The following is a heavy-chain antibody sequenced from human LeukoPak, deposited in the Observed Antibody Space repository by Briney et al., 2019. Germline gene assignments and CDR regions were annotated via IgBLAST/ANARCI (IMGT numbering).Heavy chain of an antibody. CDR3: ARRTIQLWWDY. CDR1: GFTVSSNY. Sequence: GGSLRLSCAASGFTVSSNYMIWVRQAPGKGLEWVSVIYSGGTTYYADSVQGRFTISRDNSKNTEYLQMNSLRAEDTAVYYCARRTIQLWWDYWGQGTVVTVSS. V-gene: IGHV3-53*01. J-gene: IGHJ4*02. D-gene: IGHD4/OR15-4a*01. CDR2: IYSGGTT.